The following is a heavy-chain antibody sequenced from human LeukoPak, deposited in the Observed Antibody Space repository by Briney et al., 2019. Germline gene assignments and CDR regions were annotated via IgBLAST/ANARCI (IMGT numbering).Heavy chain of an antibody. J-gene: IGHJ4*02. CDR2: INPNSGGT. CDR3: ARFTVGPTGTDY. V-gene: IGHV1-2*02. Sequence: ASVKVSCKASGYTFTDYYMHWVRQGPGQGLEWVGWINPNSGGTNYAQKFQARVTMTRDTSSSTAYMELSRLRSDDTAVYYCARFTVGPTGTDYWGQGTLVTVSS. D-gene: IGHD1-26*01. CDR1: GYTFTDYY.